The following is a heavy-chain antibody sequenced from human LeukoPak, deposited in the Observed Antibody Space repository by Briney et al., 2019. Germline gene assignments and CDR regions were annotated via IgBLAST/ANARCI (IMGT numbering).Heavy chain of an antibody. J-gene: IGHJ4*02. D-gene: IGHD3-10*01. Sequence: PETLSLTCTVSGGSISSNRHYWGWIRQPPGKGLGYIGSIYYSGSTYHNASLKSRVTLSIDTSKNQFSLKLSSVTAADTAVYYCARDPILLWFEESDYWGQGTLVTVSS. CDR1: GGSISSNRHY. CDR2: IYYSGST. V-gene: IGHV4-39*07. CDR3: ARDPILLWFEESDY.